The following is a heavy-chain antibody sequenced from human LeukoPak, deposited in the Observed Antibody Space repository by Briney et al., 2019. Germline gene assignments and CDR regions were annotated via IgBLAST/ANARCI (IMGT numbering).Heavy chain of an antibody. D-gene: IGHD5-24*01. J-gene: IGHJ4*02. CDR1: GFTFGSYA. V-gene: IGHV3-30*04. CDR2: ISYDGSNK. CDR3: ARDPNPQMATIPDY. Sequence: GGSLRLSCAASGFTFGSYAMHWVRQAPGKGLEWVAVISYDGSNKYYADSVKGRFTISRDNSKNTLYLQMNSLRAEDTAVYYCARDPNPQMATIPDYWGQGTLVTVSS.